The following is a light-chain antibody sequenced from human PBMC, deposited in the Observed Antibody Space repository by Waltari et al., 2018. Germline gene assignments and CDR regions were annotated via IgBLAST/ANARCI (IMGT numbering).Light chain of an antibody. CDR3: QQGSLLPLT. J-gene: IGKJ4*01. CDR2: DTS. V-gene: IGKV3-11*01. Sequence: EIVLTQSPVTLSLSDGERATLSCRASQSVFNYLAWYQQKPGQAPRLLIYDTSKRATGIPPRFSGSGSGIDFTLTISNLEAEDFALYYCQQGSLLPLTFGGGTKVEIK. CDR1: QSVFNY.